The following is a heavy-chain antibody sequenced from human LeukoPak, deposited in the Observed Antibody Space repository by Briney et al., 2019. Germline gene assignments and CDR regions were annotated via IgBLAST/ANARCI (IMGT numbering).Heavy chain of an antibody. CDR1: GGSISSYY. D-gene: IGHD3-22*01. CDR2: IYTSGST. Sequence: SETLSPTCTVSGGSISSYYWSWIRQPAGKGLEWIGRIYTSGSTNYNPSLKSRVTMSVDTSKNQFSLKLRSVTAADTALYYCASTSPKYYYESSGYSSLFDNWGQGTLVTVSS. J-gene: IGHJ4*02. V-gene: IGHV4-4*07. CDR3: ASTSPKYYYESSGYSSLFDN.